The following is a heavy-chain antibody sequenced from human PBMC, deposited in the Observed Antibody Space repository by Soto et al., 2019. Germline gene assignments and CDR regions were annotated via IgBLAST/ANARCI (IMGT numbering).Heavy chain of an antibody. CDR1: GGSLTSGGYY. CDR3: AKSRLEQYFFDS. V-gene: IGHV4-31*03. J-gene: IGHJ4*02. Sequence: QVQLQESGPGLVKPSQTLSLTCTVSGGSLTSGGYYWSWIRQHPGKGLEWIGYIYHSGSTYYNPSLKSRVTLSVDTSKTQCSLKLSSVTAADTGVYYCAKSRLEQYFFDSWGQGTLVSVSS. CDR2: IYHSGST.